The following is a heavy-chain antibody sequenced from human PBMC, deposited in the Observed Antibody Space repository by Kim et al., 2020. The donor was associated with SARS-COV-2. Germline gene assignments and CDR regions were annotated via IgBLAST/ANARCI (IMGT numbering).Heavy chain of an antibody. V-gene: IGHV3-21*01. J-gene: IGHJ5*02. CDR2: ISSSSSYM. CDR3: ARDNPPYSSGWSEPAP. Sequence: GGSLRLSCAASGFTFSSYSMNWVRQAPGKGLEWVSSISSSSSYMYYADSVKGRFTISRDNAKNSLYLQMNSLRAEDTAVYYCARDNPPYSSGWSEPAPWGQGTLVTVSS. CDR1: GFTFSSYS. D-gene: IGHD6-19*01.